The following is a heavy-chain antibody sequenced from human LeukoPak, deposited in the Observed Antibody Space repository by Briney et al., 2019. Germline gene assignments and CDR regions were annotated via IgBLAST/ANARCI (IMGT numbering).Heavy chain of an antibody. D-gene: IGHD3-22*01. J-gene: IGHJ3*02. CDR1: GGTFSSYA. CDR3: AHSRRITMIVVAVDAFDI. Sequence: SVKVSCKASGGTFSSYAISWVRQAPGQGLEWMGGIIPISGTANYAQKFQGRVTITTDESTSTAYMELSSLRSEDTAVYYCAHSRRITMIVVAVDAFDIWGQGTMVTVSS. CDR2: IIPISGTA. V-gene: IGHV1-69*05.